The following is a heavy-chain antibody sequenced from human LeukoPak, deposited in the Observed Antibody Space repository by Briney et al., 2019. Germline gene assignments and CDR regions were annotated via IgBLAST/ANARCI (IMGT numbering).Heavy chain of an antibody. CDR1: GGSFSGYY. Sequence: SSETLSLTCAVYGGSFSGYYWSWIRRPPGKGLEWIGSIYYSGSTYYNPSLKSRVTISVDTSKNQFSLELSSVTAADTAVYYCARGPDTWIFDIWGQGTMVTVSS. D-gene: IGHD1-20*01. CDR3: ARGPDTWIFDI. V-gene: IGHV4-34*01. CDR2: IYYSGST. J-gene: IGHJ3*02.